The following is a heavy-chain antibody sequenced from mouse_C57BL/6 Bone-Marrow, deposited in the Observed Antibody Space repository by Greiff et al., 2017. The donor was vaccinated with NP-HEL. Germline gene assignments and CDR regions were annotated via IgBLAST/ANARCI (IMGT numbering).Heavy chain of an antibody. V-gene: IGHV1-15*01. J-gene: IGHJ4*01. Sequence: VKLQQSGAELVRPGASVTLSCKASGYTFTDYEMHWVKQTPVHGLEWIGAIDPETGGTAYNQKFKGKAILTADKSSSTAYMELRSLTSEDSAVYYCTREHYFYAMDYWGQGTSVTVSS. CDR3: TREHYFYAMDY. CDR1: GYTFTDYE. CDR2: IDPETGGT.